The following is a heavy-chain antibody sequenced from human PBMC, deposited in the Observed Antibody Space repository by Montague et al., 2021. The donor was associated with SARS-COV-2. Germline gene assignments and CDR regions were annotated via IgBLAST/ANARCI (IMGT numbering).Heavy chain of an antibody. V-gene: IGHV2-70*11. J-gene: IGHJ6*02. CDR3: ARRTYDILTGYEYGMDV. D-gene: IGHD3-9*01. CDR1: GFSLSTSGMC. Sequence: PALVKPTQTLTLTRTFSGFSLSTSGMCVSWIRQPPGKALEWLARIDWDDDKYYSTSLKTRLTISKDTSKNQVVLTMTSMDPVDTATYYCARRTYDILTGYEYGMDVWGQGTTVTVSS. CDR2: IDWDDDK.